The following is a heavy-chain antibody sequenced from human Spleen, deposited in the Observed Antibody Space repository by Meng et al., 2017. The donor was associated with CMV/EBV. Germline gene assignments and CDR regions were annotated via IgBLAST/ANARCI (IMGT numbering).Heavy chain of an antibody. J-gene: IGHJ5*02. Sequence: GSGGRIRSGICSSSFRHPPGTGFGWCGAIYYGGSTHYSPSLKSRVTISIDQSKNQFSLILSSVTAAYSAVYYCAPLVPAAVHWFDPWGQGTLVTVSS. V-gene: IGHV4-4*02. CDR2: IYYGGST. CDR1: GGRIRSGIC. CDR3: APLVPAAVHWFDP. D-gene: IGHD2-2*01.